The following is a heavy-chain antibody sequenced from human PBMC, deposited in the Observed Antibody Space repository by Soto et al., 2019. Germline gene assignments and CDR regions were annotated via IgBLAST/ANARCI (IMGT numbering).Heavy chain of an antibody. J-gene: IGHJ6*03. CDR3: ARGVYEPAAIESYYYMDV. CDR1: GGSISSSSYY. CDR2: IYYSGST. Sequence: SETLSLTCTVSGGSISSSSYYWGWIRQPPGKGLEWIGSIYYSGSTNYNPSLKSRVTISVDTSKNQFSLKLSSVTAADTAVYYCARGVYEPAAIESYYYMDVWGKGTTVTVSS. V-gene: IGHV4-39*07. D-gene: IGHD2-2*01.